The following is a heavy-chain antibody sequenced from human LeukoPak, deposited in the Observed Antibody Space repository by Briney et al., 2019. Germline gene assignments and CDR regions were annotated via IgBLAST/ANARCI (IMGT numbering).Heavy chain of an antibody. D-gene: IGHD2-15*01. J-gene: IGHJ4*02. CDR2: ISYDGSNK. CDR3: AKDNRGLPGGRAFDY. V-gene: IGHV3-30*18. Sequence: HPGRSLRLSCAASGFTFSSYGMHWVRQAPGKGLEWVAVISYDGSNKYYADSVKGRFTISRDNSKNTLYLQMNSLRAEDTAVYYCAKDNRGLPGGRAFDYWGQGTLVTVSS. CDR1: GFTFSSYG.